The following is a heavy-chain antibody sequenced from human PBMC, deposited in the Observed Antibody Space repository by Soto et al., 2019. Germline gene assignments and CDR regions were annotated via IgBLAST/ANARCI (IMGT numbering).Heavy chain of an antibody. CDR3: ARDRYCTNGVSYNYYYYGMDV. Sequence: PSETLSLTCAVYGGSFSGYYWSWIRQPPGKGLEWIGEINHSGSTNYNPSLKSRVTISVDTSKNQFSLKLSSVTAADTAVYYCARDRYCTNGVSYNYYYYGMDVWGQGTRVTVSS. J-gene: IGHJ6*02. V-gene: IGHV4-34*01. CDR2: INHSGST. CDR1: GGSFSGYY. D-gene: IGHD2-8*01.